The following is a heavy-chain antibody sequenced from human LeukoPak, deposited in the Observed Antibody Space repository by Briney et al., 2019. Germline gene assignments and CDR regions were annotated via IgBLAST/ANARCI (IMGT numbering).Heavy chain of an antibody. CDR1: GFTFNKYA. J-gene: IGHJ4*02. V-gene: IGHV3-23*01. CDR3: AKADIMITFGGVIVN. CDR2: ISGGGAST. D-gene: IGHD3-16*02. Sequence: GGSLRLSCAASGFTFNKYAMSWVRQAPGKGLEWVSGISGGGASTYYADSVKGRFTISRDNSKNTLYLQMNSLRAEDTAVYYCAKADIMITFGGVIVNWGQGTLVTVSS.